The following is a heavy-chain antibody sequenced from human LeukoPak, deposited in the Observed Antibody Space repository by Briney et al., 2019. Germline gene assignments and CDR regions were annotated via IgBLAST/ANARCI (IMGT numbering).Heavy chain of an antibody. CDR2: IYSGGST. Sequence: GGSLRLSCVASGFTVSSSYMSWVRQAPGKGLEWVSVIYSGGSTYYADSVKGRFTISRDNSKNTLYLQMNSLRAEDTAVYYCASGSGSYRTPYYYMDVWGTGTTVTVSS. J-gene: IGHJ6*03. CDR3: ASGSGSYRTPYYYMDV. V-gene: IGHV3-53*01. D-gene: IGHD3-10*01. CDR1: GFTVSSSY.